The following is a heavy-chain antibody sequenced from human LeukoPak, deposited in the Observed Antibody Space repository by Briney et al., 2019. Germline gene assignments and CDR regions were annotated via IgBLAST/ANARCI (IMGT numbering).Heavy chain of an antibody. CDR1: GFAFSSYS. CDR3: ARVGTPGTNNWFDP. D-gene: IGHD7-27*01. V-gene: IGHV3-48*02. CDR2: ITADSDII. J-gene: IGHJ5*02. Sequence: PGGSLRLSCSASGFAFSSYSMNWLRQAPGKGLEWISSITADSDIIHYAVSVRGRFTISRDNAKNSLFLQLNSLRDEDTAVYYCARVGTPGTNNWFDPWGQGTLVTVSS.